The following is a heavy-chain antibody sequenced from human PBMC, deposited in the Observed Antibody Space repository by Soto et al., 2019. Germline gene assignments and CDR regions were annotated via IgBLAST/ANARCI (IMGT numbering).Heavy chain of an antibody. CDR1: GYTFTSYG. D-gene: IGHD3-16*02. CDR3: ARDPLNTYYDYIWGSYHSYNWFDP. Sequence: ASVKVSCKASGYTFTSYGISWVRPSPGQGLEWMGWISAYNGNTNYAQKLQGRVTMTTDTSTSTAYMELRSLRSDDTAVYYCARDPLNTYYDYIWGSYHSYNWFDPWGQGTLVTVSS. V-gene: IGHV1-18*01. J-gene: IGHJ5*02. CDR2: ISAYNGNT.